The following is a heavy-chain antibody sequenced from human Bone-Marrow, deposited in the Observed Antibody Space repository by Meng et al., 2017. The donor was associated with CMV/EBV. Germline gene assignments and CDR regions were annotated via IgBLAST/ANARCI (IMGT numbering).Heavy chain of an antibody. Sequence: GESLKISCAGSGFTFSSYAMHWVRQAPGKGLEWVAVISYDGSNKYYADSVKGRFTISRDNSKNTLYLQMNSLRVEDTAVYYCARGVGYDFWSGHDYWGQGSQVTASS. CDR2: ISYDGSNK. D-gene: IGHD3-3*01. CDR3: ARGVGYDFWSGHDY. V-gene: IGHV3-30*04. CDR1: GFTFSSYA. J-gene: IGHJ4*02.